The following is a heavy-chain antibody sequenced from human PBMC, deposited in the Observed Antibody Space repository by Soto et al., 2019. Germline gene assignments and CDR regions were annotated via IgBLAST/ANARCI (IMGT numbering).Heavy chain of an antibody. CDR3: AREVGDKVRGTLVFFDY. J-gene: IGHJ4*02. D-gene: IGHD3-3*01. V-gene: IGHV1-69*01. CDR1: GGTFSSYA. Sequence: QVQLVQSGAEVKKPGSSVKVSCKASGGTFSSYAISWVRQAPGQGLEWMGGNSPIFGTAHYAQKFQGRVKITADESTSTAYMELSSLRSEDTAVYYCAREVGDKVRGTLVFFDYWGQGTLVTVSS. CDR2: NSPIFGTA.